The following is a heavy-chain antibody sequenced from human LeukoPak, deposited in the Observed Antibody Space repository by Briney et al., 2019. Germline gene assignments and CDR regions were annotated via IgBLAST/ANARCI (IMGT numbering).Heavy chain of an antibody. V-gene: IGHV3-7*01. Sequence: GGSLRLSRAASGFTISSHWMTWVRQASGKGLEWVANINQDGSERYYVDSVKGRFTISRDNAKNALSLQMNSLRAEDTAVYYCARSNAMGVWGQGTTVTVSS. CDR1: GFTISSHW. CDR2: INQDGSER. J-gene: IGHJ6*02. CDR3: ARSNAMGV.